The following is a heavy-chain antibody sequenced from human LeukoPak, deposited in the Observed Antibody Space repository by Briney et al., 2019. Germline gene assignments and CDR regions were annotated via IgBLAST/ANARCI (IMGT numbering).Heavy chain of an antibody. V-gene: IGHV3-11*04. CDR3: AREVDYRAAFDI. J-gene: IGHJ3*02. Sequence: GGSLRLSCAASGFTFSDYYMTWIRQAPGKGLEWVSYISSSGITIYYADSVKGRFTISRDNAKNTLYLQMNSLRAEDTAVYYCAREVDYRAAFDIWGQGTMVTVSS. CDR2: ISSSGITI. D-gene: IGHD4-11*01. CDR1: GFTFSDYY.